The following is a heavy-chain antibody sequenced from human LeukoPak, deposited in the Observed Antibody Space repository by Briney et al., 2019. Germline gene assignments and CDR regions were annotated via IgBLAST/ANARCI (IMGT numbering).Heavy chain of an antibody. CDR2: ISGSGGST. CDR3: AKESPYVWGSYREKSSDYFDY. CDR1: GFTFSSYA. V-gene: IGHV3-23*01. Sequence: PGGSLRLSCAASGFTFSSYAMSWVRQAPGKGLEWVSAISGSGGSTYYADSVKGRFTISRDNSKNTLYLQMNSLRAEDTAVYYCAKESPYVWGSYREKSSDYFDYWGQGTLVTVSS. J-gene: IGHJ4*02. D-gene: IGHD3-16*02.